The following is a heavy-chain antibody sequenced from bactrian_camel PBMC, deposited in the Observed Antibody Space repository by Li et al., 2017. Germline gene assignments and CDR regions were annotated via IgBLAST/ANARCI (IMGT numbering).Heavy chain of an antibody. CDR1: EQTYMQDC. J-gene: IGHJ6*01. CDR2: INRDGGT. D-gene: IGHD1*01. Sequence: HVQLVESGGGSVQAGGSLRLSCTASEQTYMQDCMGWFRQVPGKEREGIARINRDGGTSYADPVKGRFTASKDYVKNMVYLQMDNLKIEDTAVYYCAAARWGLGSSCDFAYWGQGTQVTVS. CDR3: AAARWGLGSSCDFAY. V-gene: IGHV3S53*01.